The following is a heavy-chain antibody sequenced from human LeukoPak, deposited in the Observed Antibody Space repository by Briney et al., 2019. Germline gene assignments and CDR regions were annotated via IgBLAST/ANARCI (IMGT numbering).Heavy chain of an antibody. J-gene: IGHJ4*02. V-gene: IGHV3-53*01. D-gene: IGHD3-22*01. CDR2: VYSGGST. CDR1: GFNVNTNY. CDR3: ARLANPSGYWD. Sequence: GGSLRLSCAVSGFNVNTNYMNWVRQAPGKGLEWVSVVYSGGSTFYADSVKGRFTIFRDNSKNALYLQMNSLRAEDTAVYYCARLANPSGYWDWGQGTLVTVSS.